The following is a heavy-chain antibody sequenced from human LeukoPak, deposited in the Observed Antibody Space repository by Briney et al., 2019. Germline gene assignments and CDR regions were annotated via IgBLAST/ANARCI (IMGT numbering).Heavy chain of an antibody. D-gene: IGHD2-15*01. CDR3: ARGIVNWFDP. J-gene: IGHJ5*02. CDR1: GGSISSGGYY. V-gene: IGHV4-31*03. Sequence: SETLSLTCTVSGGSISSGGYYWSWIRQHPGKGPEWIGYIYYSGSTYYNPSLKSRVTISVDTSKNQFSLKLSSVTAADTAVYYCARGIVNWFDPWGQGTLATVSS. CDR2: IYYSGST.